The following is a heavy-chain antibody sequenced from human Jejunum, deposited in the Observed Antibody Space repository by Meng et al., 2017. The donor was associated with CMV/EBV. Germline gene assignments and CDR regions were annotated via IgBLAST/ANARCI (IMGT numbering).Heavy chain of an antibody. J-gene: IGHJ4*02. V-gene: IGHV4-39*07. CDR3: ARRRGGSGRDC. Sequence: HLQELGPALVKLSKPRSPTSIGCGDSTSISNVYGVWCGQPPGKGLEWIGTINFPGCTYENPSLKSRVTISVDTSKTHFSLKLSSVTAAATAVYYCARRRGGSGRDCWGQGTLVTVSS. CDR1: GDSTSISNVY. CDR2: INFPGCT. D-gene: IGHD3-10*01.